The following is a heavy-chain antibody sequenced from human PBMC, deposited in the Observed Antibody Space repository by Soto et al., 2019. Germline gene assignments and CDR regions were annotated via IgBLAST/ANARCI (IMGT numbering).Heavy chain of an antibody. J-gene: IGHJ4*02. Sequence: EVQLLESGGALVQPGGSLRLSCAASGFTFSSYAMSWVRQAPGKGLEWVSLISASGGGTYYADSVKGRFTTSRDNAKNTLYLQMNSLSAEDTAVFYCAKHMSNGSPDYWGQGTLVTVSS. V-gene: IGHV3-23*01. CDR3: AKHMSNGSPDY. CDR2: ISASGGGT. CDR1: GFTFSSYA. D-gene: IGHD2-8*01.